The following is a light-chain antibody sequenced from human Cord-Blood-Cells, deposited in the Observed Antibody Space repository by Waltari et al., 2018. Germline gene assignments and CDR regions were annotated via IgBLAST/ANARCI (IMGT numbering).Light chain of an antibody. J-gene: IGKJ2*01. CDR2: KAS. CDR3: QQYNSYPYT. V-gene: IGKV1-5*03. CDR1: QSIRSW. Sequence: DIQMTQSPSTLSASVGDRVTITCRARQSIRSWLAWYQQKPGKAPKLLIYKASSLESGVPSRFSGSGSGTEFTLTISSLQADDFATYYCQQYNSYPYTFGQGTKLEIK.